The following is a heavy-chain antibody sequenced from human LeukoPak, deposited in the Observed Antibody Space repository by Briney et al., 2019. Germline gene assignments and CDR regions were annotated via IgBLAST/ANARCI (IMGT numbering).Heavy chain of an antibody. CDR2: ISSSGTYI. D-gene: IGHD5-12*01. J-gene: IGHJ5*02. CDR1: GFTLSSYS. CDR3: ARAGSRLEGWFDP. Sequence: GGSLRLSCAASGFTLSSYSMNWVRQAPGKGLEWVSSISSSGTYIDYADSVKGRFTISRDTAKNSLYLQMNSLRDEDTAVYYCARAGSRLEGWFDPWGQGTLVTVSS. V-gene: IGHV3-21*01.